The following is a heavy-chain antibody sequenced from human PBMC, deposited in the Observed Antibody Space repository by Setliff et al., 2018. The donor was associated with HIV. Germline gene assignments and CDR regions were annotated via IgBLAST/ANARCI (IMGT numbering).Heavy chain of an antibody. CDR3: ASALNDYGGALDY. V-gene: IGHV1-18*01. J-gene: IGHJ4*02. CDR1: GYSFTSYA. CDR2: ISPNSGYT. Sequence: GASVKVSCKASGYSFTSYAINWVRQAPGQGLEWMAWISPNSGYTLFAQKFRGRVTMTADTSTSTAHMDLGSLRSDDTAVYYCASALNDYGGALDYWGQGTLVTVPQ. D-gene: IGHD4-17*01.